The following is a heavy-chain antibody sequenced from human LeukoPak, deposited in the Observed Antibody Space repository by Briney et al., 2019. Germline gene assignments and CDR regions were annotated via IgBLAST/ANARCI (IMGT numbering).Heavy chain of an antibody. CDR1: GYTFTSYY. Sequence: ASVKVSCKASGYTFTSYYMHWVRQARGQGLEWMGIINPSGGSTSYAQKFQGRVTMTRDMSTSTVYMELSSLRSEDTAVYYCARQGRVGAKVDWVDPWGQGTLVTVYS. J-gene: IGHJ5*02. CDR3: ARQGRVGAKVDWVDP. CDR2: INPSGGST. V-gene: IGHV1-46*01. D-gene: IGHD1-26*01.